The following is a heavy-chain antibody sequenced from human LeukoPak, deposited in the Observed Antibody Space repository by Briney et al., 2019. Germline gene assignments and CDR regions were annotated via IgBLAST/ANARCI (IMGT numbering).Heavy chain of an antibody. V-gene: IGHV1-46*01. CDR3: ARVRRYYYGMDV. CDR1: GYTFTSYY. CDR2: INPSGGST. J-gene: IGHJ6*02. Sequence: ASVKVSCKASGYTFTSYYMHWVRQAPGQGLEWMGIINPSGGSTSYAQKFQGRVTMTRDTSTSTVYMELSSLRFDDTAVYYCARVRRYYYGMDVWGQGTTVTVSS.